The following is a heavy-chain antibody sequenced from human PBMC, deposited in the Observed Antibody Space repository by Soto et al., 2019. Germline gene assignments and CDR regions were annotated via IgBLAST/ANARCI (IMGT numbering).Heavy chain of an antibody. CDR3: ARGDFCRGYSNHYYDGMDV. CDR2: IIPFFGSP. CDR1: GGSFSNYA. J-gene: IGHJ6*02. D-gene: IGHD3-3*01. V-gene: IGHV1-69*01. Sequence: QVQLVQSGAELKQPGSSVKVSCKVSGGSFSNYAMSWVRQAPGQGLEWVGGIIPFFGSPNYGQDFQGRVKVTADESSTTTYMELSNLGSEDTAIYFCARGDFCRGYSNHYYDGMDVWGQGTPVTVS.